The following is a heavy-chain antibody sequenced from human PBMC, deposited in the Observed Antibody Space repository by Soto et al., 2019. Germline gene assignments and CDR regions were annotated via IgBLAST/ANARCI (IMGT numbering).Heavy chain of an antibody. D-gene: IGHD1-26*01. J-gene: IGHJ3*01. CDR3: ARRASR. Sequence: EVQLVESGGGVVQPGGSLRLSCAVSGFTFSSSEMYWVRQAPGKGLEWISYIHPSGQPIFYADSVKGRFTISRDNANNSLFLQMNSLRAEDTAVYYCARRASRWGQGTMVTVSS. CDR1: GFTFSSSE. CDR2: IHPSGQPI. V-gene: IGHV3-48*03.